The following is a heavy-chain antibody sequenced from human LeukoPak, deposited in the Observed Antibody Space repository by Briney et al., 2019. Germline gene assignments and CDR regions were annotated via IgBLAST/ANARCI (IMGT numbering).Heavy chain of an antibody. Sequence: SETLSLTCTVSGGSISSYYWSWIRQPPGKGLEWIGYIYYSGSTNYNPSLKSRVTISVDTSKNQFSLKLSSVTAADTAVYYCARVYGYSYYYYYMDVWGKGTTVTVSS. CDR3: ARVYGYSYYYYYMDV. CDR2: IYYSGST. V-gene: IGHV4-59*12. J-gene: IGHJ6*03. D-gene: IGHD5-18*01. CDR1: GGSISSYY.